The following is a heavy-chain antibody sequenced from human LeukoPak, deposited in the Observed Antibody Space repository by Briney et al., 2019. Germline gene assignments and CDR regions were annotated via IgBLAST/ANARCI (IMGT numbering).Heavy chain of an antibody. CDR1: GFTFSSYA. Sequence: QTGGSLRLSCAASGFTFSSYAMSWVRQAPGKGLEWVSAISGSGGSTYYADSVKGRFTISRDNSKNTLYLQMNSLRAEDTAVYYCAKGRFYYYDSSGRAFDYWGQGTLVTVSS. CDR3: AKGRFYYYDSSGRAFDY. CDR2: ISGSGGST. J-gene: IGHJ4*02. D-gene: IGHD3-22*01. V-gene: IGHV3-23*01.